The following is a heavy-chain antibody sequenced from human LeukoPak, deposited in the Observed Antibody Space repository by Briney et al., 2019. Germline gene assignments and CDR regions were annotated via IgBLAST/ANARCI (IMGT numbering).Heavy chain of an antibody. Sequence: PGGSLRLSCAAPGFTLPNCSINWVRQAPGKGLEWVSSISSSSTYIYYADSLEGRFTISRDNVRNSLYLQMNSLRAEDTSVYYCAGDYGGNLAFDIWGQGTMVTVSS. CDR3: AGDYGGNLAFDI. J-gene: IGHJ3*02. CDR2: ISSSSTYI. D-gene: IGHD4-23*01. CDR1: GFTLPNCS. V-gene: IGHV3-21*01.